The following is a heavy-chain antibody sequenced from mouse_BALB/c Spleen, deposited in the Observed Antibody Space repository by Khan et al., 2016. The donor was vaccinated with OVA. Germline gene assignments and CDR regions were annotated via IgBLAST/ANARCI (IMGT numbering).Heavy chain of an antibody. V-gene: IGHV2-6-4*01. Sequence: QVQLKQSGPGLVAPSQSLSITCTVSGFSLSRYNIHWVRQPPGKGLEWLGMIWGGGGTDYNSTLKSRLNISKDNSKSQVFLKMNSLQTDDTAMYYCAGAYYRYDGYYAMDYWGQGTSGTVSS. CDR2: IWGGGGT. D-gene: IGHD2-14*01. CDR3: AGAYYRYDGYYAMDY. J-gene: IGHJ4*01. CDR1: GFSLSRYN.